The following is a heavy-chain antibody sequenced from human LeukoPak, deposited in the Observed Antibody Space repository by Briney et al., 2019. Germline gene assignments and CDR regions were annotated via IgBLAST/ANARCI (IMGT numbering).Heavy chain of an antibody. CDR1: GGSFSGYY. D-gene: IGHD2-15*01. CDR2: INHSGST. V-gene: IGHV4-34*01. J-gene: IGHJ4*02. CDR3: AREGSEMVVAATFDY. Sequence: SETLSLTCAVYGGSFSGYYWSWIRQPPGKGLEWIGEINHSGSTSYNPSLKSRVTISVDTSKNQFSLKLSSVTAADTAVYYCAREGSEMVVAATFDYWGQGTLVTVSS.